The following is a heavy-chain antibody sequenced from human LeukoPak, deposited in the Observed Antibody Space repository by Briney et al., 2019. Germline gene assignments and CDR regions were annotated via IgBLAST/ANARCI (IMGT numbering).Heavy chain of an antibody. J-gene: IGHJ5*02. D-gene: IGHD3-9*01. CDR2: ISAYNGNT. V-gene: IGHV1-18*01. CDR3: ARVDLVITGNWFDP. Sequence: ASVKVSCKASGYTFTSYGISWVRQAPGQGLEWMGWISAYNGNTNYAQKLQGRVTMTTDTSTSTAYMGLRSLRSDDTAVYYCARVDLVITGNWFDPWGQGTLVTVSS. CDR1: GYTFTSYG.